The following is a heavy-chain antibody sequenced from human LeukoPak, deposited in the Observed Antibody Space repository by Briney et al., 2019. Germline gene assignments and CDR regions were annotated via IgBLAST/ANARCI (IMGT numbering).Heavy chain of an antibody. D-gene: IGHD3-22*01. CDR3: AKGRSSGTPYYFDY. V-gene: IGHV3-30*02. J-gene: IGHJ4*02. CDR2: IRYDGSNK. CDR1: GFTFSSYG. Sequence: GGSLRLSCAASGFTFSSYGMHWVRQAPGKGLEWVAFIRYDGSNKYYADSVKGRFTISRDNSKNTLYLQMNSLRAEDTAVYYCAKGRSSGTPYYFDYWGQGTLVTVSS.